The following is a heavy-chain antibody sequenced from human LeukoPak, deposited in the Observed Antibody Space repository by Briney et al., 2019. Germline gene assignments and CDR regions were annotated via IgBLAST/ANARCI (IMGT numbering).Heavy chain of an antibody. Sequence: GGSLRLSCAASGFTFSSYSMNWVRQAPGKGLEWVSSISSSSSYIYYADSVKGRFTISRDNAKNSLYLQMNSLRAEDTAVYYCASGTSGLRYFGYWGQGTLVTVSS. V-gene: IGHV3-21*01. J-gene: IGHJ4*02. D-gene: IGHD5-12*01. CDR1: GFTFSSYS. CDR3: ASGTSGLRYFGY. CDR2: ISSSSSYI.